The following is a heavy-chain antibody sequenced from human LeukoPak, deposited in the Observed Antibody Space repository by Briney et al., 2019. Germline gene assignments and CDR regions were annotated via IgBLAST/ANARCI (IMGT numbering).Heavy chain of an antibody. D-gene: IGHD3-22*01. CDR2: INPSGGST. Sequence: ASVKVSCKASGYTFTSYYMHWVRQAPGQGLEWMGIINPSGGSTSYAQKFHGRVTMTRDTSTRTVYMELSSLRSEDTAVYYCARGPGYYDSSGYPVVGYFQHWGQGTLVTVSS. J-gene: IGHJ1*01. V-gene: IGHV1-46*01. CDR1: GYTFTSYY. CDR3: ARGPGYYDSSGYPVVGYFQH.